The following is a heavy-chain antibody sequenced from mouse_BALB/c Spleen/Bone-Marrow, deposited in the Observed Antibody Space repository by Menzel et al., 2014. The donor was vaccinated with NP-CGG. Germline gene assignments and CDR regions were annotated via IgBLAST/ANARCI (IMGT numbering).Heavy chain of an antibody. J-gene: IGHJ1*01. CDR3: ALITTATLSYWYFDV. CDR1: GFNIKDTY. V-gene: IGHV14-3*02. CDR2: IDPANDYS. Sequence: VQLQQSGAELVKPGASVKLSCTASGFNIKDTYMHWVKQRPEQGLEWIGRIDPANDYSIYDPKFQGKATITADTTSNTAHLQLSSLTSEDTAVYYCALITTATLSYWYFDVWGAGTTVTVSS. D-gene: IGHD1-2*01.